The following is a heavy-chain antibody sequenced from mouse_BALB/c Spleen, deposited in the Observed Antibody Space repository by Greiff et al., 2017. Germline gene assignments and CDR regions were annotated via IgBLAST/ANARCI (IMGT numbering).Heavy chain of an antibody. J-gene: IGHJ2*01. Sequence: VQLQQSGPALVKPGASVKISCKASGSTFTDYNMHWVKQSHGKSLEWIGYIYPYYGGTGYNQKFKSKATLTVDNSSRTACMELRNLTSEDSAVYYCARELRGDWGQGTTLTVSS. CDR2: IYPYYGGT. D-gene: IGHD1-1*01. CDR3: ARELRGD. V-gene: IGHV1S29*02. CDR1: GSTFTDYN.